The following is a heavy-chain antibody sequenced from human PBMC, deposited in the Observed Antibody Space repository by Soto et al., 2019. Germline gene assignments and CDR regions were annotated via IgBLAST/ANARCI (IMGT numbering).Heavy chain of an antibody. Sequence: EVQLVETGGGLIQPGGSLRLSCAASGFTVDNNYMSWVRQAPGKGLEWVSIIYPGYSTYYADSVKGRFTISRDNSKNTLDLQMNSLRAEDTAVYYCARAGTSSSWNYFTYWGQGTLVTVSS. CDR1: GFTVDNNY. V-gene: IGHV3-53*02. CDR2: IYPGYST. D-gene: IGHD6-13*01. J-gene: IGHJ4*02. CDR3: ARAGTSSSWNYFTY.